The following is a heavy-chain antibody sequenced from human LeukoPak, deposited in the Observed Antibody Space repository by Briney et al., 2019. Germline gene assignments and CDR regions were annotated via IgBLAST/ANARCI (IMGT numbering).Heavy chain of an antibody. CDR1: GHPFTGQH. CDR3: ARGGTSAWQYYDY. CDR2: INPNSGDT. D-gene: IGHD6-19*01. V-gene: IGHV1-2*02. Sequence: ASVKVSCKASGHPFTGQHMHWVRQAPGQGLEWMGWINPNSGDTKYTQNFQGRVTMTRDTSISTAYMELSSLRSDDTAVYYCARGGTSAWQYYDYWGQGTLVTVSS. J-gene: IGHJ4*02.